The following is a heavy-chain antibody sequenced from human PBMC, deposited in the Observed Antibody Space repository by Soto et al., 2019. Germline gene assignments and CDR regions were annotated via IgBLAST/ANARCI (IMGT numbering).Heavy chain of an antibody. CDR3: ARVKSGSYFDS. Sequence: QSLTCTVSGGSISSYYWSWIRQPPGKGLEWIGYIYYSGSTNYNPSLKSRVAMSVDTSKNQFSLKLSSVTAADTAVYYCARVKSGSYFDSWGQGTLVTVYS. D-gene: IGHD1-26*01. V-gene: IGHV4-59*01. CDR2: IYYSGST. CDR1: GGSISSYY. J-gene: IGHJ4*02.